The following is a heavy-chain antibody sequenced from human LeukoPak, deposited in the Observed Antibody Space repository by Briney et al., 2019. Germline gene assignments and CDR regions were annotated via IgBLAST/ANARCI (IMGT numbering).Heavy chain of an antibody. CDR1: GGSISSYY. CDR2: IYTSGST. D-gene: IGHD1-26*01. J-gene: IGHJ4*02. CDR3: SRESGAFCPFGY. Sequence: PSETLSLTCTVSGGSISSYYWSWILQPAGKGLEWIGRIYTSGSTNYNPSLNGRVTMSLDGSRNQLSLTLTSVTAADTAIYYCSRESGAFCPFGYWGQGTLVIVPP. V-gene: IGHV4-4*07.